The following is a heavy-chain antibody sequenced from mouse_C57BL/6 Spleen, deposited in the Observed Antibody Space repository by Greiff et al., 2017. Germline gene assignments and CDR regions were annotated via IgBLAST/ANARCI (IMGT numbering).Heavy chain of an antibody. CDR3: ARGRLGDYAMDY. Sequence: QVQLQQSGAELVKPGASVKISCKASGYAFSSYWMNWVKQRPGKGLEWIGQIYPGDGDTNYNGKFKGKATLTADKSSSTAYMQLSSLTSEDSAVYVCARGRLGDYAMDYWGQGTSVTVSS. V-gene: IGHV1-80*01. J-gene: IGHJ4*01. CDR2: IYPGDGDT. CDR1: GYAFSSYW. D-gene: IGHD6-2*01.